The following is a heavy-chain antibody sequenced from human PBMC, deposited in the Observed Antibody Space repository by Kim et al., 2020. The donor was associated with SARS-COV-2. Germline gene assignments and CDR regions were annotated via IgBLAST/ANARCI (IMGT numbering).Heavy chain of an antibody. V-gene: IGHV3-53*04. Sequence: GGSLRLSCAASGITVSTNYMHWLRQAPGKGLEWVSTIYSDGSTYYADSVKGRFTISGHNSENTLYLQMNSLRAEDTAVYYCARRAFYGSGKYGMDVWGQGATVTVSS. CDR2: IYSDGST. CDR1: GITVSTNY. D-gene: IGHD3-10*01. CDR3: ARRAFYGSGKYGMDV. J-gene: IGHJ6*02.